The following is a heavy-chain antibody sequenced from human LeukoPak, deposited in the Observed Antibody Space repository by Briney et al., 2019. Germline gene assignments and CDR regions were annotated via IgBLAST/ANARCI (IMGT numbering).Heavy chain of an antibody. D-gene: IGHD2-2*01. J-gene: IGHJ4*02. CDR2: ISYDGSNK. Sequence: EGSLRLSCAASGFTFSSYAMHWVRQAPGKGLEWVAVISYDGSNKYYADSVKGRFTISRDNSKNTLYLQMNSLRAEDTAVYYCARESTSLDYWGQGTLVTVSS. CDR3: ARESTSLDY. CDR1: GFTFSSYA. V-gene: IGHV3-30*01.